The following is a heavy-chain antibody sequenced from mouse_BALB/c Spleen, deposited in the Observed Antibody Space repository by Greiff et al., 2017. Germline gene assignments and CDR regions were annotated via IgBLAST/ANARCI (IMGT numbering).Heavy chain of an antibody. D-gene: IGHD1-1*01. J-gene: IGHJ1*01. CDR2: IDTSDSYT. CDR3: ARTTVYWYFDV. CDR1: GYTFTDYW. V-gene: IGHV1-69*01. Sequence: VQLQQPGAELVMPGASVKMSCKASGYTFTDYWMHWVKHRPGQGLEWIGAIDTSDSYTSYNQKFKGKATLTVDESSSTAYMQLSSLTSEDSAVYYCARTTVYWYFDVWGAGTTVTVSS.